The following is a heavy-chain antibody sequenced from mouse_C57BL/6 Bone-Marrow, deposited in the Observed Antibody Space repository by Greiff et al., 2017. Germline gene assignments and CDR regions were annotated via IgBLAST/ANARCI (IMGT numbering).Heavy chain of an antibody. CDR1: GYTFTSYG. D-gene: IGHD1-1*01. CDR2: NYPRSGNT. J-gene: IGHJ2*01. V-gene: IGHV1-81*01. Sequence: QVQLQQSGAELARPGASVKLSCKASGYTFTSYGISWVKPRTGQGLEWIGENYPRSGNTYYNEKFKGKATLTADQSSSKAYRELRSLTSEDSAVYFCARGRITTVVANFDYWGQGTTLTVSS. CDR3: ARGRITTVVANFDY.